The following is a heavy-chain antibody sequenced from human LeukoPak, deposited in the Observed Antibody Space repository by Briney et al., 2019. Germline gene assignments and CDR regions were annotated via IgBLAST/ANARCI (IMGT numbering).Heavy chain of an antibody. CDR2: ISNGGNT. CDR3: ASSDYYSLDF. V-gene: IGHV4-4*02. J-gene: IGHJ4*02. Sequence: PSETLSLTCAVSRGSISSRTWWIWVRQSPGRGLEWIGEISNGGNTNYNPSLKSRVTMSIDKSKNRFSLNLSSVTAADTAVYYCASSDYYSLDFWGQGNLVTVSS. D-gene: IGHD4-17*01. CDR1: RGSISSRTW.